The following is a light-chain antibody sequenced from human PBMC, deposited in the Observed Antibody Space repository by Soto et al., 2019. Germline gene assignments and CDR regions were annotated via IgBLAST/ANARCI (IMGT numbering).Light chain of an antibody. V-gene: IGLV2-23*01. Sequence: QSALTQPASVSGSPGQSITISCTGSGRDIGAYDYVSWYQQHPGKAPKLMIYEGSKRPSGVSNRFSGSKSGNTASLTISGLQAEDEADYYCCSYAGSSTVVFGGGTKLTVL. J-gene: IGLJ2*01. CDR3: CSYAGSSTVV. CDR1: GRDIGAYDY. CDR2: EGS.